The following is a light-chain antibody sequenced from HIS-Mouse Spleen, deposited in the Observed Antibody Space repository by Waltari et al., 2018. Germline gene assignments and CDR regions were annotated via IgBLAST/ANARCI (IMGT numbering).Light chain of an antibody. CDR2: QDS. V-gene: IGLV3-1*01. CDR3: QAWDSSTVV. Sequence: SYELTQPPSVSVSPGQTASITCSGDQFGDKYACWSPQKPGQSPVLVIYQDSKRPSGIPERFSGSNSGNTATLTISGTQAMDEADYYCQAWDSSTVVFGGGTKLTVL. CDR1: QFGDKY. J-gene: IGLJ2*01.